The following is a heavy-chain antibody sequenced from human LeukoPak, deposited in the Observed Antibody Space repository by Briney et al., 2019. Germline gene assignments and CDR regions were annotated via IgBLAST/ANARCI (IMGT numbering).Heavy chain of an antibody. CDR1: GFTFSNYA. CDR3: STDSTIVY. Sequence: PGGSLRLSCAASGFTFSNYAMSWARQAPGKGLEWVSGIIGSGSSAYYADSVKGRFTISRDSSKNTLYLQMNSLKTEDTAVYYCSTDSTIVYWGQGILVTVSS. D-gene: IGHD3-9*01. CDR2: IIGSGSSA. J-gene: IGHJ4*02. V-gene: IGHV3-23*01.